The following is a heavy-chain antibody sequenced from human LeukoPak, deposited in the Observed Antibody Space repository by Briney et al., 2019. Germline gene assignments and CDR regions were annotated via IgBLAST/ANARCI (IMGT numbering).Heavy chain of an antibody. V-gene: IGHV1-8*01. CDR3: ARAGYCSSTSCYRGHYYYYYYMDV. Sequence: GASVKVSCKASGYTFTSYDINWMRQATGQGLEWMGWMNPNSGNTGYAQKFQGRVTMTRNTSISTAYMELSSLRSEDTAVYYCARAGYCSSTSCYRGHYYYYYYMDVWGKGTTVTVSS. D-gene: IGHD2-2*03. J-gene: IGHJ6*03. CDR2: MNPNSGNT. CDR1: GYTFTSYD.